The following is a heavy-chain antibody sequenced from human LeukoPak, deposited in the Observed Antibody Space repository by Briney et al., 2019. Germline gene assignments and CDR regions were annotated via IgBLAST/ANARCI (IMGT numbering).Heavy chain of an antibody. V-gene: IGHV3-48*01. CDR3: ANRDSSGPFYYFDY. D-gene: IGHD6-19*01. J-gene: IGHJ4*02. CDR1: GFTFSSYS. Sequence: GGSLRLSCAASGFTFSSYSMNWVRQAPGKGLEWVSYISSSSTMYYADSVKGRFTISRDNSKNTLYLQMNSLRAEDTAVYYCANRDSSGPFYYFDYWGQGTLVTVSS. CDR2: ISSSSTM.